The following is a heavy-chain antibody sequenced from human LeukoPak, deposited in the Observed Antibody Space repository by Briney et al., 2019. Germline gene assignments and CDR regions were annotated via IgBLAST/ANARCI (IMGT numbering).Heavy chain of an antibody. CDR1: GFTFSNYG. CDR3: AKDPGITLQCCQAPFDP. V-gene: IGHV3-33*06. Sequence: GGSLRLSCAASGFTFSNYGMHWVRQAPGKGLEWVAIIWYDGSNKYYADSVKGRVTISRDNSKNTLYMQMNSLRGEDTAVYYCAKDPGITLQCCQAPFDPWGQGTLVTVSS. D-gene: IGHD3-16*01. J-gene: IGHJ5*02. CDR2: IWYDGSNK.